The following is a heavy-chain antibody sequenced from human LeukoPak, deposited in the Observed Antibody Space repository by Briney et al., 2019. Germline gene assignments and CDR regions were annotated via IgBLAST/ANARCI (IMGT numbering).Heavy chain of an antibody. J-gene: IGHJ4*02. CDR1: SGSFSGYY. V-gene: IGHV4-34*01. CDR3: ARVGSGSFDY. D-gene: IGHD6-19*01. Sequence: SETLSLTCAVYSGSFSGYYWSWIRQPPGKGLEWIGEINHSGSTNYNPSLKSRVTISLDTSKNQFSLKLSSVTAADTAVYYCARVGSGSFDYWGQGTLVTVSS. CDR2: INHSGST.